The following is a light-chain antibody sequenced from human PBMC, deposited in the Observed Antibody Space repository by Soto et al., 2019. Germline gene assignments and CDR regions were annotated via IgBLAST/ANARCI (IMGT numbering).Light chain of an antibody. CDR3: QQNGSSSYT. V-gene: IGKV3-20*01. Sequence: DIVLTQSPDTLSLSPGERATLSCRASQSVSSNYLAWYQQKHGQAPRLLIYGASTSATGIPDRFSGSGSGTDFTLTISRLEPEDFAVYYCQQNGSSSYTFGQGTRLEIK. CDR2: GAS. CDR1: QSVSSNY. J-gene: IGKJ2*01.